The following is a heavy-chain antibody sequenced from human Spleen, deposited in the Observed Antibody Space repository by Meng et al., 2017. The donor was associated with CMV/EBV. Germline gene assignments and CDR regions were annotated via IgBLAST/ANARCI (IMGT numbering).Heavy chain of an antibody. CDR1: RFIFDDYA. CDR3: ARDRGLRYYYIDY. J-gene: IGHJ4*02. CDR2: TSYDGSNK. D-gene: IGHD3-10*01. V-gene: IGHV3-30-3*01. Sequence: GGSLRLSCEASRFIFDDYAMHWVRQAPGEGLEWVAGTSYDGSNKYYADSVKGRFTIPRDNSKNIVYLQMSSLRPEDTAIYYCARDRGLRYYYIDYWGQGTVVTVSS.